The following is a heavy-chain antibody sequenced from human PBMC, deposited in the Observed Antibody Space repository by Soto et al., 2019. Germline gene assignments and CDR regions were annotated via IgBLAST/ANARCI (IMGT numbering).Heavy chain of an antibody. CDR3: ARHPLTLQQLVRSASWFDP. CDR2: IYYSGST. J-gene: IGHJ5*02. V-gene: IGHV4-39*01. Sequence: SETLSLTCTVSGGSISSSSYYWGWIRQPPGKGLEWIGSIYYSGSTYYNPSLKSRVTISVDTSKNQFSLKLSSVTAADTAVYYCARHPLTLQQLVRSASWFDPWGQGTLVTVSS. D-gene: IGHD6-6*01. CDR1: GGSISSSSYY.